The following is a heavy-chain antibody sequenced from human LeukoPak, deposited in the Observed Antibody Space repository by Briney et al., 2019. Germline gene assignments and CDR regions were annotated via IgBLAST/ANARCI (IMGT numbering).Heavy chain of an antibody. V-gene: IGHV1-18*01. CDR2: IIAYNGNT. D-gene: IGHD3-10*01. CDR1: GYTFTSYG. Sequence: GASVKVSCKASGYTFTSYGISWVRQAPGQGLEWMGWIIAYNGNTNYAQKLQGRVTMTTDTSTSTAYMELRSLRSDDTAVYYCASSGVTMVRGVITAFDIWGQGTMVTVSS. J-gene: IGHJ3*02. CDR3: ASSGVTMVRGVITAFDI.